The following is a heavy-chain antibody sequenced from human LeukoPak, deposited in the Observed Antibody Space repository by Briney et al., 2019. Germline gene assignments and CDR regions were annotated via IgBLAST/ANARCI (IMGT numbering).Heavy chain of an antibody. Sequence: GGSLRLSCAASGFTFSSYGMHWVRQAPGKGLEWVAFTRYDGSNKYYADSVKGRFTISRDNSKNTLYLQMNSLRAEDTAVYYCANPPRDNYDFWSGYHYHYWGQGTLVTVSS. CDR2: TRYDGSNK. D-gene: IGHD3-3*01. V-gene: IGHV3-30*02. CDR3: ANPPRDNYDFWSGYHYHY. J-gene: IGHJ4*02. CDR1: GFTFSSYG.